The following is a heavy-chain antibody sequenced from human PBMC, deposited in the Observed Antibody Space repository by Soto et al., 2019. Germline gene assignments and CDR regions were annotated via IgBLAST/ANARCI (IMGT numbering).Heavy chain of an antibody. CDR2: IRSKANSYAT. Sequence: GGSLRLSCAASGFTFSGSAMHWVRQASGKGLEWVGRIRSKANSYATAYAASVKGRFTISRDDSKNTAYLQMNSLKTEDTAVYYCTRQYGDYHYYYYMDVWGKGTMVTVSS. CDR3: TRQYGDYHYYYYMDV. D-gene: IGHD4-17*01. J-gene: IGHJ6*03. CDR1: GFTFSGSA. V-gene: IGHV3-73*01.